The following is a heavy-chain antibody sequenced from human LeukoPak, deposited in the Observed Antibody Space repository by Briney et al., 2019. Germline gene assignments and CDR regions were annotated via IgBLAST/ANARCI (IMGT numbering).Heavy chain of an antibody. D-gene: IGHD3-22*01. CDR3: ARENHVRITMIVGY. V-gene: IGHV3-7*01. J-gene: IGHJ4*02. CDR1: GFTFSSYW. Sequence: GGSLRPSCAASGFTFSSYWMSWVRQAPGKGLEWVANIKQDGSEKYYVDSVKGRFTISRDNSKNTLYLQMNSLRAEDTAVYYCARENHVRITMIVGYWGQGTLVTVSS. CDR2: IKQDGSEK.